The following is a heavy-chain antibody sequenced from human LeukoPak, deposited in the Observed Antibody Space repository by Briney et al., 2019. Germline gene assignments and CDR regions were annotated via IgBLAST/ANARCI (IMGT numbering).Heavy chain of an antibody. CDR3: ARAVQLERPPPLIGYYYMDV. D-gene: IGHD1-1*01. CDR2: IYTSGST. V-gene: IGHV4-59*10. CDR1: GGSFSGYY. J-gene: IGHJ6*03. Sequence: PSETLSLTCAVYGGSFSGYYWSWIRQPAGKGLEWIGRIYTSGSTNYNPSLKSRVTISIHTSKNQFSLKLSSVTAADTAVYYCARAVQLERPPPLIGYYYMDVWGKGTTVTVSS.